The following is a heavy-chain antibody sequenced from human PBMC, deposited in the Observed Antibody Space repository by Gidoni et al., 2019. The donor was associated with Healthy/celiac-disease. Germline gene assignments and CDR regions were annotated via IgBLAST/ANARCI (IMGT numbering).Heavy chain of an antibody. CDR3: AKDHSQSETPFDY. Sequence: EVQLLESGGGLVQPGGSLRLSCAASGFTFSSYAMRWVRQAPGKGLEWVSAISGSGGSTYYADSVKGRFTISRDNSKNTLYLQMNSLRAEDTAVYYCAKDHSQSETPFDYWGQGTLVTVSS. V-gene: IGHV3-23*01. CDR2: ISGSGGST. D-gene: IGHD2-15*01. CDR1: GFTFSSYA. J-gene: IGHJ4*02.